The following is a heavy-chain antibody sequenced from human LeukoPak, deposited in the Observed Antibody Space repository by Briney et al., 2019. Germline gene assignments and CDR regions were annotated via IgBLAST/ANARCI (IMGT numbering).Heavy chain of an antibody. J-gene: IGHJ4*02. D-gene: IGHD1-1*01. CDR2: INPDGSYK. CDR3: AAWGDGGND. V-gene: IGHV3-7*05. Sequence: GGSLRLPCAASGFTFSHYWMNWIRQAPGIGLEWVANINPDGSYKRYVDSAKDRFVVSRDNAKNSLYLQMSGLRVEDTAVYYCAAWGDGGNDWGQGTPVTVSS. CDR1: GFTFSHYW.